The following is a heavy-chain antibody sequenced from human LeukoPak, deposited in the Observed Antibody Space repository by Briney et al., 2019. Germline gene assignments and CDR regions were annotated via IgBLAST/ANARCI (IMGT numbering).Heavy chain of an antibody. D-gene: IGHD3-10*01. V-gene: IGHV1-46*01. Sequence: ASVKVSCKASGYTFTNHYIHWVRQAPGQGLEWMGVISPSGGSTSYAQKFQGRLTMTRDTSTSTVDMELSSLRSEDTAVYYCARDRGLNVCPSDYWGQGTLVIVSS. CDR1: GYTFTNHY. J-gene: IGHJ4*02. CDR3: ARDRGLNVCPSDY. CDR2: ISPSGGST.